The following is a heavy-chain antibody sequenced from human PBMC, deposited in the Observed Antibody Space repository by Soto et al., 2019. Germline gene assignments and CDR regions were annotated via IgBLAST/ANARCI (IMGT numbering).Heavy chain of an antibody. CDR2: IIPVFAST. CDR1: GGTFSTYG. D-gene: IGHD1-1*01. J-gene: IGHJ4*02. CDR3: ATAGFRGTAIQRVEH. Sequence: QVHLVQSGAEVKKPASSVKVSCQASGGTFSTYGITWVRQAPGHGHEWMGAIIPVFASTSSAQLFLGRLSITADEVSSTAYMELIGLTSEDTAIYYCATAGFRGTAIQRVEHWGQGTLVTVS. V-gene: IGHV1-69*01.